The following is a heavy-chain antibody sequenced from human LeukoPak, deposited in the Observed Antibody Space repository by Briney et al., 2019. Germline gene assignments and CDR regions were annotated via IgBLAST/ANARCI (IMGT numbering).Heavy chain of an antibody. CDR2: ISSSSSTI. Sequence: PGGSLRLSCADSGFTFSSYSMKWVRQAPGKGLEWVSYISSSSSTIYYADSVKGRFTISRDNSKNTLYLQMNSLRAEDTAVHYCAAWVVVTTTGWFDPWGQGTLVTVSS. J-gene: IGHJ5*02. CDR1: GFTFSSYS. V-gene: IGHV3-48*01. D-gene: IGHD2-2*01. CDR3: AAWVVVTTTGWFDP.